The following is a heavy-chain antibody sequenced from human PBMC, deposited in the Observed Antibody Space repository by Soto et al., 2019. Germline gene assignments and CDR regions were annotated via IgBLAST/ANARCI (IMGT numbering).Heavy chain of an antibody. V-gene: IGHV4-4*02. Sequence: SETLSLTCAVSGGSISSSIWWSWVRQPPGKGLEWIGEIYHSGSTNYNPSLKSRVNISVDKSKKQFSLNLTSVTATDTAVYYCARSGFSAYYTGILAHRGQGTLVTVSS. CDR3: ARSGFSAYYTGILAH. D-gene: IGHD5-12*01. CDR2: IYHSGST. J-gene: IGHJ4*02. CDR1: GGSISSSIW.